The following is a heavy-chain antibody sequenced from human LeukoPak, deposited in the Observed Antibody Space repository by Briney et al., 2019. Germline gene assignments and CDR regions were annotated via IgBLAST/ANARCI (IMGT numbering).Heavy chain of an antibody. CDR2: IYSGGST. D-gene: IGHD3-10*01. J-gene: IGHJ4*02. CDR3: ASTQQRITMVRGITERDYYFDY. CDR1: GFTVSSNY. Sequence: GGSLRLSCAASGFTVSSNYMSWVRQAPGKGLEWVSVIYSGGSTYYADSVKGRFTISRDNSKNTLYLQMNSLRAEDTAVYYCASTQQRITMVRGITERDYYFDYWGQGTLVTVSS. V-gene: IGHV3-53*01.